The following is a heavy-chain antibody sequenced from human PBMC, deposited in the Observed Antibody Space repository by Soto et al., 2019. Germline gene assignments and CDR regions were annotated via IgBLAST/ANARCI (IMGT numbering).Heavy chain of an antibody. CDR1: GFTFSSYA. J-gene: IGHJ4*02. CDR2: ISYDGSNK. D-gene: IGHD2-8*01. V-gene: IGHV3-30-3*01. Sequence: HPGGSLRLSCAASGFTFSSYAMHWVRQAPGKGLEWVAVISYDGSNKYYADSVKGRFTISRDNSKNTLYLQMNSLRAEDTAVYYCAREPARFVLMVYAATYWGQGTLVTVSS. CDR3: AREPARFVLMVYAATY.